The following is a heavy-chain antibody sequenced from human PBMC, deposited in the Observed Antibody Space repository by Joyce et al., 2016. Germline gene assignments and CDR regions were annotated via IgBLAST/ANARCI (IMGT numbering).Heavy chain of an antibody. D-gene: IGHD5-12*01. Sequence: QVQLVQSGAEVKKPGASVKVSCKASEYTFTRYDINWVRQATGQGLEWMGWMEPNSGDTGYAQKFQGRVTMTRNTSITTADLELSGLTSEDTAVYYCARSRYRKGWFDPWGQGTLVTVHS. CDR2: MEPNSGDT. V-gene: IGHV1-8*01. J-gene: IGHJ5*02. CDR1: EYTFTRYD. CDR3: ARSRYRKGWFDP.